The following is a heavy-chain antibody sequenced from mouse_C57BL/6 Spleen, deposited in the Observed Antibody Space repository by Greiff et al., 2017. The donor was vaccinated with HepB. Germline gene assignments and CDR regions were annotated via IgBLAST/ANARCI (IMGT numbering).Heavy chain of an antibody. CDR2: IHPRNGGT. CDR1: GYPFTSYW. V-gene: IGHV1-53*01. CDR3: GRCGIITTVLWLVE. J-gene: IGHJ3*02. Sequence: QVQLQQPGTELVKPGASVKLSCKSSGYPFTSYWMHWVKQRPGQGLEWIGNIHPRNGGTNYNEKFKSKATLTVDKASSTAYMQLSSLTSVDSSVYYCGRCGIITTVLWLVEWGQGILVTVSA. D-gene: IGHD1-1*01.